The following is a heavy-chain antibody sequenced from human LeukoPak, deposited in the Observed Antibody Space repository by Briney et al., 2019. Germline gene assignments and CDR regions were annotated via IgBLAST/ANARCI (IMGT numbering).Heavy chain of an antibody. D-gene: IGHD3-22*01. Sequence: ASVKVSCKASGYTFTSYGISWVRQAPGQGLEWMGWISAYNGNTNYAQKLQGRVTMTTDTSTSTAYMELRSLRSDDTAVYYCARDVGPKYYYDSSGYDYWGQGTLVTVSS. V-gene: IGHV1-18*01. CDR3: ARDVGPKYYYDSSGYDY. CDR2: ISAYNGNT. CDR1: GYTFTSYG. J-gene: IGHJ4*02.